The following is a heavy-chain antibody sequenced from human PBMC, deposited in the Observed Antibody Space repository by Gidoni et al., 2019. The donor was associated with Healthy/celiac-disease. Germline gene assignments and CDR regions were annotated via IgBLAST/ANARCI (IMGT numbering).Heavy chain of an antibody. CDR3: AKYGGIAAAGTPRYFDY. D-gene: IGHD6-13*01. V-gene: IGHV3-23*01. Sequence: EVQLLESGGGLVQPGGSLRLSCAASGFTFSSYAMSWVRQAPGKGLEWVSAISGSGGSTYYADSVKGRFTISRDNAKNTLYLQMNSLRAEDTAVYYCAKYGGIAAAGTPRYFDYWGQGTLVTVSS. CDR2: ISGSGGST. CDR1: GFTFSSYA. J-gene: IGHJ4*02.